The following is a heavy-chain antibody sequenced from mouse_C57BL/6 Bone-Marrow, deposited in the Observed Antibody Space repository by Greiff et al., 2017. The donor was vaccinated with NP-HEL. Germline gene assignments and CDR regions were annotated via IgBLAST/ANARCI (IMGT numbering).Heavy chain of an antibody. CDR1: GFTFSSYG. J-gene: IGHJ2*01. Sequence: DVQLQESGGDLVKPGGSLKLSCAASGFTFSSYGMSWVRQTPDKRLEWVATISSGGSYTYYPDSVKGRFTISRDNAKNTLYLQMSSLKSEDTAMYYCARRGYYGSSYHFFDYWGQGTTLTVSS. V-gene: IGHV5-6*01. D-gene: IGHD1-1*01. CDR2: ISSGGSYT. CDR3: ARRGYYGSSYHFFDY.